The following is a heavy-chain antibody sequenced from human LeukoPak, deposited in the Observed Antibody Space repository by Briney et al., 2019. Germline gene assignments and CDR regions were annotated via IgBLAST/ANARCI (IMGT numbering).Heavy chain of an antibody. D-gene: IGHD3-16*01. CDR1: GSTFSSYA. Sequence: PGGSLRLSCAASGSTFSSYAMSWVRQAPGKGLEWVSAISGSGGSTYYADSVKGRFTISRDNSKNTLYLQMNSLRAEDTAVYYCAKARKGDTRAFDYWGQGTLVTVSS. CDR3: AKARKGDTRAFDY. J-gene: IGHJ4*02. V-gene: IGHV3-23*01. CDR2: ISGSGGST.